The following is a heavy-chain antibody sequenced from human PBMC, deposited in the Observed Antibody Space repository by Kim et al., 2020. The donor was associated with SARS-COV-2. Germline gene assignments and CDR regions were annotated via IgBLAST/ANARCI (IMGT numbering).Heavy chain of an antibody. Sequence: ASVKVSCKASGYTFTNYAINWIRQAPGQGLEWVGWLNTDTGKPTYAQAFTGRFVFSLDTSVSTAYLQINSLKAEDTAVYYCARWPVGGFDSWGQGTLVTVSS. D-gene: IGHD1-26*01. CDR2: LNTDTGKP. CDR3: ARWPVGGFDS. J-gene: IGHJ4*02. V-gene: IGHV7-4-1*02. CDR1: GYTFTNYA.